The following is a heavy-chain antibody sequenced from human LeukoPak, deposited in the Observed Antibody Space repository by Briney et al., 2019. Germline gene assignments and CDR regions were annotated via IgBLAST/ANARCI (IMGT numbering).Heavy chain of an antibody. J-gene: IGHJ5*02. D-gene: IGHD4-17*01. CDR2: INPNSGGT. V-gene: IGHV1-2*02. Sequence: ASVKVSCKASGYTFTGYYMHWVRQAPGQGLEWMGWINPNSGGTNYAQKFQGRVTMTRDTSISTAYMELSRLRSDDTAVYYCARATPPDYGDYANWFDPWGQGTLVIVSS. CDR1: GYTFTGYY. CDR3: ARATPPDYGDYANWFDP.